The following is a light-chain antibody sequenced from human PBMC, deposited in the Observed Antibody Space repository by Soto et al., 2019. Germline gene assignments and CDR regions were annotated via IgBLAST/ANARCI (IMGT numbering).Light chain of an antibody. CDR1: QSISSY. CDR2: AAS. CDR3: QHSYSTPRT. V-gene: IGKV1-39*01. J-gene: IGKJ2*01. Sequence: DIQMTQSPSSLSASVGDRVTITCRASQSISSYLNWYQQKPGKAPKLLIYAASSLQSGVPSRFSGSGSGTDFTLTISSLQPEDFATYHCQHSYSTPRTFGQGTKLEIK.